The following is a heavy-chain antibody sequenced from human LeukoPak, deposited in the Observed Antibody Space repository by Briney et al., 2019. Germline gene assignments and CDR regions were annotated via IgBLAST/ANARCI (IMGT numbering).Heavy chain of an antibody. CDR2: FYYGGNT. J-gene: IGHJ4*02. CDR3: ARGEVAGTLYFDY. D-gene: IGHD6-19*01. CDR1: GGSISTSTYY. Sequence: PSETLSLTCTVSGGSISTSTYYWGWIRQPPEKGLEWIGTFYYGGNTYYNPSLKSRVIISADTSKNQFSLKLSSVTAADTAVYYCARGEVAGTLYFDYWGQGTLVTVSS. V-gene: IGHV4-39*07.